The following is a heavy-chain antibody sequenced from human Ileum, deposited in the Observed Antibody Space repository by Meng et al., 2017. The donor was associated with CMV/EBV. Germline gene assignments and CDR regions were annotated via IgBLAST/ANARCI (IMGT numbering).Heavy chain of an antibody. J-gene: IGHJ4*02. CDR1: GGSITSSNW. Sequence: SETLSLTCAVSGGSITSSNWWTWVRLPPGKGLEWIGEIYHSWSTNYNPSLKSRVTISGDKSKNQFSLKLSSVTAADTAVYYCARALYSSGWMGTGWGQGTLVTVSS. D-gene: IGHD6-19*01. V-gene: IGHV4-4*02. CDR3: ARALYSSGWMGTG. CDR2: IYHSWST.